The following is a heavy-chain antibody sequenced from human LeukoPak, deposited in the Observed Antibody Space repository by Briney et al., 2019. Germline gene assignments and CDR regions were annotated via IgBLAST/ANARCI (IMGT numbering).Heavy chain of an antibody. V-gene: IGHV4-59*01. D-gene: IGHD3-3*01. J-gene: IGHJ4*02. CDR2: IYYSGST. CDR1: GGSISSYY. CDR3: ARARVFGVVIQLYYFDY. Sequence: SETRSLTCTVSGGSISSYYWSWIRQPPGKGLEWIGYIYYSGSTNYNPSLKSRVTISVDTSKNQFSLKLSSVTAADTAVYYCARARVFGVVIQLYYFDYWGQGTLVTVSS.